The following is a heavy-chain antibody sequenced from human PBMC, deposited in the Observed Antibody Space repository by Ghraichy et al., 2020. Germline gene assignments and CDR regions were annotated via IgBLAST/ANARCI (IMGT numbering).Heavy chain of an antibody. J-gene: IGHJ6*02. CDR3: TTGSYYCSSTSCYTYYYYYGMDV. V-gene: IGHV3-15*07. CDR1: GFTFSNAW. CDR2: IKSKTDGGTT. Sequence: GGSLRLSCAASGFTFSNAWMNWVRQAPGKGLEWVGRIKSKTDGGTTDYAAPVKGRFTISRDDSKNTLYLQMNSLKTEDTAVYYCTTGSYYCSSTSCYTYYYYYGMDVWGQGTTVTVSS. D-gene: IGHD2-2*02.